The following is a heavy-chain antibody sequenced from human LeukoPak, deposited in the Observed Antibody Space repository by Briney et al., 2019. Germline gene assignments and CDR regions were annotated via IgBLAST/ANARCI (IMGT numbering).Heavy chain of an antibody. D-gene: IGHD6-19*01. J-gene: IGHJ4*02. Sequence: GGSLRLSCAASGFIFNNYALSWVRQAPGKGLEWVSVIYGGGSTYYADSVKGRFTISRDTPKNTLYLQMNSLRVEDTAVYYCASWPVGWYGEDSWGQGTLVTVSS. CDR3: ASWPVGWYGEDS. CDR1: GFIFNNYA. V-gene: IGHV3-23*03. CDR2: IYGGGST.